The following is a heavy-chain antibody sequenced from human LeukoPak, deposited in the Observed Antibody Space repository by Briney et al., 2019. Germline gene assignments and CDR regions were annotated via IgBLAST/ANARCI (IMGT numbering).Heavy chain of an antibody. Sequence: GGSQRLSCAASGFTFSTFHMHWVRQAPGKGLEWVALITDDGSDKYYADSVKGRFTVSSDNSKSTLFLQMNSLRAEDTAVYYCAKESNSFDVWGQGTMVTVSS. CDR3: AKESNSFDV. CDR1: GFTFSTFH. J-gene: IGHJ3*01. CDR2: ITDDGSDK. V-gene: IGHV3-30*18. D-gene: IGHD2/OR15-2a*01.